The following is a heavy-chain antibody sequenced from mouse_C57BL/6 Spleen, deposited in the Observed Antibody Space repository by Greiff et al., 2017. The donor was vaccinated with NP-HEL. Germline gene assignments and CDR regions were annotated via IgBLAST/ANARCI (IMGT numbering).Heavy chain of an antibody. J-gene: IGHJ1*03. CDR3: ATDVYWYFDV. CDR2: ISSGSSTI. Sequence: EVQRVESGGGLVKPGGSLKLSCAASGFTFSDYGMHWVRQAPEKGLEWVAYISSGSSTIYYADTVKGRFTISRDNTKNTLFLQMTSLRSEDTAMYYCATDVYWYFDVWGTGTTVTVSS. CDR1: GFTFSDYG. V-gene: IGHV5-17*01.